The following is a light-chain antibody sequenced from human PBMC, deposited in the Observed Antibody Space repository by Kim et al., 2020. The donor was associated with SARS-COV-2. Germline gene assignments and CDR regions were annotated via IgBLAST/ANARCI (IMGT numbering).Light chain of an antibody. V-gene: IGKV3-20*01. CDR2: GAS. CDR1: QRVTSNN. CDR3: QQYGGSPRIA. Sequence: DIVLTQSPGTLSLSPGERVTLSCRASQRVTSNNLIWYQQKPGQAPRLLIYGASRRATGIPDRFTGSGSGTDFTLTISSLEPEDFAVYYCQQYGGSPRIAFGQGTRREIK. J-gene: IGKJ5*01.